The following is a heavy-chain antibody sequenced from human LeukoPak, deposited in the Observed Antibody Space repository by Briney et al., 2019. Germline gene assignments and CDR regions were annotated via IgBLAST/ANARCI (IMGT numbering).Heavy chain of an antibody. J-gene: IGHJ4*02. CDR3: AGTTSDYGVDY. V-gene: IGHV4-39*07. CDR2: IYYSGST. D-gene: IGHD4-17*01. Sequence: PSETLSLTCTVSGGSISSSSYYWGWIRQPPGKGLEWIGSIYYSGSTYYNLSLKSRVTISVDTSKNQFSLKLSSVTAADTAVYYCAGTTSDYGVDYWGQGTLVTVSS. CDR1: GGSISSSSYY.